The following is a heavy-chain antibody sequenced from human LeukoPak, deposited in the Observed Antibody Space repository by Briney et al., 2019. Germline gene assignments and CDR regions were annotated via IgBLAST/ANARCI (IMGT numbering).Heavy chain of an antibody. D-gene: IGHD2-2*01. CDR3: ARAQLPYYYYGMDV. J-gene: IGHJ6*02. CDR1: GGTFSSYA. CDR2: ISAYNGNT. V-gene: IGHV1-18*01. Sequence: GSSVKVSCKASGGTFSSYAISWARQAPGQGLEWMGWISAYNGNTNYAQKLQGRVTMTTDTSTSTAYMELRSLRSDDTAVYYCARAQLPYYYYGMDVWGQGTTVTVSS.